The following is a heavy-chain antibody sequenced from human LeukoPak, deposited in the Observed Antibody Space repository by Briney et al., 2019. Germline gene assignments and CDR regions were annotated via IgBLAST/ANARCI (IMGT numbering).Heavy chain of an antibody. V-gene: IGHV3-30*18. D-gene: IGHD3-9*01. CDR2: ISYDGSNK. J-gene: IGHJ4*02. Sequence: PGRSLRLSCAASGFTFSSYGMHWVRQAPGKGLEWVAVISYDGSNKYYADSVKGRFTISRDNSKHTLYLQMNSLRAEDTAVYSCAKGRYFDWLSPFDYWGQGTLVTVSS. CDR3: AKGRYFDWLSPFDY. CDR1: GFTFSSYG.